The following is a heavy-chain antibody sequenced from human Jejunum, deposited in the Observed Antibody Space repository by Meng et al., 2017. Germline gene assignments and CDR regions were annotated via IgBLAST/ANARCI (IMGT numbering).Heavy chain of an antibody. D-gene: IGHD2-2*01. CDR2: IYYSGSA. CDR3: ARHCRGTSCPLDSSFDI. Sequence: SETLSLTCPVSRASVTTYYWSWIRQPPGKGLEWIGYIYYSGSADYNPSLKSRVTMSVDTSKNYFSLKLTSVTAADTGVYYCARHCRGTSCPLDSSFDIWGQGTMVTVSS. J-gene: IGHJ3*02. CDR1: RASVTTYY. V-gene: IGHV4-59*02.